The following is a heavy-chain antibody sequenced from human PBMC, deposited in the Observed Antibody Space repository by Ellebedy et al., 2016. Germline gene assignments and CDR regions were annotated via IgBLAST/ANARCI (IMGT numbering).Heavy chain of an antibody. CDR3: ARLPGLDYFDY. V-gene: IGHV4-39*07. D-gene: IGHD7-27*01. CDR1: GGSISSSSYY. Sequence: SETLSLTXTVSGGSISSSSYYWGWIRQPPGKGLEWIGSIYYSGSTYYNPSLKSRVTISVDTSKNQFSLKLSSVTAADTAVYYCARLPGLDYFDYWGQGTLVTVSS. CDR2: IYYSGST. J-gene: IGHJ4*02.